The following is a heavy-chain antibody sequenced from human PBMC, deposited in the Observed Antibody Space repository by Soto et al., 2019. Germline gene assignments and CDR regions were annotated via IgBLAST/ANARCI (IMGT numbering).Heavy chain of an antibody. D-gene: IGHD6-19*01. CDR1: GFTFRGCG. J-gene: IGHJ4*02. CDR2: ISYDGSNE. V-gene: IGHV3-30*18. CDR3: AKDYSSGWYYFDS. Sequence: QVQVVESGGGVVQPGRSLRLSCAASGFTFRGCGMHWVRQAPGKGLEWVAVISYDGSNEHYADSVKGRFTISRDNSKNAGYLQMTSLRDEDTAVYYCAKDYSSGWYYFDSWGQGALVTVSS.